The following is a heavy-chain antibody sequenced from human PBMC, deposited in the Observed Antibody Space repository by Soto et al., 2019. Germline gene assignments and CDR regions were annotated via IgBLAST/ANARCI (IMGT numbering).Heavy chain of an antibody. CDR2: IYHGDSDT. V-gene: IGHV5-51*01. J-gene: IGHJ6*02. CDR3: ARQIRNYDSWSNTYYYYGLDF. CDR1: DSSFNTYW. Sequence: GESLKISCKGSDSSFNTYWIAWVRQMPGKGLEWMGIIYHGDSDTRYSPSFQGQVTISADKSISTAHLQWSSLKASDTAMYYCARQIRNYDSWSNTYYYYGLDFWGQGTTVTVSS. D-gene: IGHD3-3*01.